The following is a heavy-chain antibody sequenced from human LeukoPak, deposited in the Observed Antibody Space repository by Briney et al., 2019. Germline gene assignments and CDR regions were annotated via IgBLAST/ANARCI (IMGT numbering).Heavy chain of an antibody. CDR3: AMTTMVRGVIIRRIDY. Sequence: GASVKVSCKASGYTFTGYGISWVRQAPGQGLEWMGWISAYNGNTNYAQKLQGRVTMTTDTSTSTAYMELRSLRSDDTAVYYCAMTTMVRGVIIRRIDYWGQGTLVTVSS. J-gene: IGHJ4*02. CDR1: GYTFTGYG. D-gene: IGHD3-10*01. CDR2: ISAYNGNT. V-gene: IGHV1-18*01.